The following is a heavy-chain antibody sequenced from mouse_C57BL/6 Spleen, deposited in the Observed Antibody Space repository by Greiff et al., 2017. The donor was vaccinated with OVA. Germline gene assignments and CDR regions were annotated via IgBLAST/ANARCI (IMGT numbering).Heavy chain of an antibody. CDR3: ARALITTVVAPSYFDY. CDR1: GYSFTGYF. J-gene: IGHJ2*01. D-gene: IGHD1-1*01. CDR2: INPYNGDT. V-gene: IGHV1-20*01. Sequence: EVHLVESGPELVKPGDSVKMSCKASGYSFTGYFMNWVMQSHGKSLEWIGRINPYNGDTFYNQKFKGKATLTVDKSSSTAHMELRSLISEDSAVYYCARALITTVVAPSYFDYWGQGTTLTVSS.